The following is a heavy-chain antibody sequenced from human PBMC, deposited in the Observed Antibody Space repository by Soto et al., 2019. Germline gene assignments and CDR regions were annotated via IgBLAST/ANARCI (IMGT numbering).Heavy chain of an antibody. V-gene: IGHV3-48*03. CDR1: GFTFSSYE. Sequence: EVQLVESGGGLVQPGGSLRLSCAASGFTFSSYEMNWVRQAPGKGLEWVSYISSSGSTIYYTDSVKGRFTISRDNAKNSLYLQMNSLRAEDTAVYYCARGGPTWYFDYWGQGTLVTVSS. D-gene: IGHD3-16*01. CDR2: ISSSGSTI. CDR3: ARGGPTWYFDY. J-gene: IGHJ4*02.